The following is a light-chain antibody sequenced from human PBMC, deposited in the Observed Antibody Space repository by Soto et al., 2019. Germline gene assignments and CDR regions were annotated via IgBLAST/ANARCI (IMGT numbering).Light chain of an antibody. J-gene: IGKJ5*01. CDR1: QSVSSY. CDR2: DAS. Sequence: EIVLTQSPATLSSSPGERATLSCRASQSVSSYFAWYQQKPGQAPRLLIYDASNRATGIPARFSGSGSGTDFTLTISSLEPEDVAVYYCQQRSNWPPITFGQGTRLEIK. V-gene: IGKV3-11*01. CDR3: QQRSNWPPIT.